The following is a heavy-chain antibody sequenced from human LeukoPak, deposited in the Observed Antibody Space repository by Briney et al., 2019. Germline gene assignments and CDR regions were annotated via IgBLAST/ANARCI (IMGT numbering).Heavy chain of an antibody. CDR2: IIPIFGTA. CDR1: GGTFSSYA. D-gene: IGHD4-11*01. V-gene: IGHV1-69*05. CDR3: AREVWEDSNSPNWFDP. Sequence: SVKVSCKASGGTFSSYAISWVRHAPGQGLEWMGRIIPIFGTANYAQKFQRRVTITTDESTSTAYMELSSLRSEDTAVYYCAREVWEDSNSPNWFDPWGQGTLVTVSS. J-gene: IGHJ5*02.